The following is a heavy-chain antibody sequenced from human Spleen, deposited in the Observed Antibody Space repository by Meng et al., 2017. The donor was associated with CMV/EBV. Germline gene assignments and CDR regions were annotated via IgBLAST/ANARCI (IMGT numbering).Heavy chain of an antibody. D-gene: IGHD3-10*01. Sequence: GESLKISCAASGFMFSSYTMNWVRQAPGKGLEWVSSISSQSNYIYYLDSLKGRFTVSRDNAKNSLYLQVSSLTADDTAVYHYARVRFEGSGNNQQYHGMDVWGQGTTVTVSS. CDR1: GFMFSSYT. CDR2: ISSQSNYI. J-gene: IGHJ6*02. CDR3: ARVRFEGSGNNQQYHGMDV. V-gene: IGHV3-21*01.